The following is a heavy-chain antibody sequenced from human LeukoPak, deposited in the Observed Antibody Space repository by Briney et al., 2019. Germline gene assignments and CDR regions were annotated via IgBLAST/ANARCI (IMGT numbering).Heavy chain of an antibody. J-gene: IGHJ3*01. V-gene: IGHV1-69*13. D-gene: IGHD3-3*02. CDR3: ARASFPFLEWTTSIPFGV. CDR1: GGTFNSFA. Sequence: SVKVSCKASGGTFNSFALSWVRQAPGQGLEWMGGIIPIYPTTEYAQKFQGRVTISADESRGTVSIELSNLRSDDTAVYYCARASFPFLEWTTSIPFGVWGQGTVVIVSS. CDR2: IIPIYPTT.